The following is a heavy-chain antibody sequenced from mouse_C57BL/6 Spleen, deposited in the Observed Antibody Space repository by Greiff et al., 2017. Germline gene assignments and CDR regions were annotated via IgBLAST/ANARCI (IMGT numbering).Heavy chain of an antibody. CDR3: ARGVLRGVYYFDD. CDR1: GYTFTSYW. J-gene: IGHJ2*01. Sequence: QVQLQQPGAELVRPGTSVKLSCKASGYTFTSYWMHWVKQRPGQGLEWIGVIDPSDSYTNYNQKFKGKATLTVDTSSSTAYMQLSSLTSEDSAVYYCARGVLRGVYYFDDWGQGTTLTVSS. D-gene: IGHD1-1*01. CDR2: IDPSDSYT. V-gene: IGHV1-59*01.